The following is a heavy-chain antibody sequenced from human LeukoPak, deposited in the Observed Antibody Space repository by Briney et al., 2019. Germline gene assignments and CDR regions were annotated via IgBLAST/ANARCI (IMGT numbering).Heavy chain of an antibody. J-gene: IGHJ4*02. CDR2: ISYDGSNK. D-gene: IGHD6-19*01. CDR1: GFTFSSYG. V-gene: IGHV3-30*18. Sequence: GGSLRLSCAASGFTFSSYGMRWVRQAPGKGLEWVAVISYDGSNKYYADSVKGRFTISRDNSKNTLYLQMNSLRAEDTAVYYCAKLVVAGTGDYWGQGTLVTVSS. CDR3: AKLVVAGTGDY.